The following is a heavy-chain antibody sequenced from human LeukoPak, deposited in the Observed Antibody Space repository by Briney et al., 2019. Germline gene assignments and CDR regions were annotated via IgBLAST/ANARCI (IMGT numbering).Heavy chain of an antibody. J-gene: IGHJ4*02. D-gene: IGHD6-13*01. V-gene: IGHV3-30*02. CDR3: AKLQPWSSWSDGLDY. CDR2: IRFDGTTK. Sequence: GGSLRLSCAASGFTFSSSGMHWVRQAPGRGLEWVAFIRFDGTTKYYAQSVRGRFTISRDNSKNTLGLQMNSLRPEDTAVYYCAKLQPWSSWSDGLDYWGQGTLVTVSS. CDR1: GFTFSSSG.